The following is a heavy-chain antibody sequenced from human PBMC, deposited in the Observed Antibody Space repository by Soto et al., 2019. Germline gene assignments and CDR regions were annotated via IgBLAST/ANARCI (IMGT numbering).Heavy chain of an antibody. CDR1: GGSITSPNW. CDR3: ATGNVYYYGSGGLWHQ. J-gene: IGHJ4*02. D-gene: IGHD3-10*01. V-gene: IGHV4-4*02. CDR2: MHHSGST. Sequence: QVRLQESGPGLVNPSGTLSLTCVVSGGSITSPNWWTWVRQPPGRGLEWIAEMHHSGSTNYSPSLKSRVVMSIDKSKNQFSLKLNSLTAADTAVYYCATGNVYYYGSGGLWHQWGRGALVTVSS.